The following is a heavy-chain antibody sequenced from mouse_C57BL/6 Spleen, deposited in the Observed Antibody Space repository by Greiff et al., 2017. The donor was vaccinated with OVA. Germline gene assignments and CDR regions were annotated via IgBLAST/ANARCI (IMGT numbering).Heavy chain of an antibody. CDR2: IDPSDSYT. Sequence: QVQLKQPGAELVRPGTSVKLSCKASGYTFTSYWMHWVKQRPGQGLEWIGVIDPSDSYTNYNQKFKGKATLTVDTSSSTAYMQLSSLTSEDSAVYYCARNPSFTTVVVDYAMDYWGQGTSVTVSS. J-gene: IGHJ4*01. CDR1: GYTFTSYW. V-gene: IGHV1-59*01. CDR3: ARNPSFTTVVVDYAMDY. D-gene: IGHD1-1*01.